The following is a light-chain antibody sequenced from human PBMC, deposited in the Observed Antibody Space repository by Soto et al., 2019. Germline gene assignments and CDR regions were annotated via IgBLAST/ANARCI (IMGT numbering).Light chain of an antibody. J-gene: IGKJ1*01. CDR1: QNIKNY. Sequence: DIQMTQSPSSLSASVGDRVTVTCLASQNIKNYVNWYQQKPGRAPNLLIYATSTLQSGVPSRFIGSGSGTDFTLTISSLQPEEFATYYCQQGYSAPWTFGRGTKVEIK. CDR3: QQGYSAPWT. V-gene: IGKV1-39*01. CDR2: ATS.